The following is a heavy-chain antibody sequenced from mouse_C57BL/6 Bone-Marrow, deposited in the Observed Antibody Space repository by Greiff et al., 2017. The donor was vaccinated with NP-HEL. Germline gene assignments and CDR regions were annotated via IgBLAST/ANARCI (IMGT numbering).Heavy chain of an antibody. V-gene: IGHV1-19*01. CDR3: ARDPDRFAY. J-gene: IGHJ3*01. CDR2: INPYNGGT. Sequence: VQLQQSGPVLVKPGASVKMSCKASGYTFTDYYMNWVKQSHGKSLEWIGVINPYNGGTSYNQKFKGKATLTVDKSSSTAYMELNSLTSEDSAVYYCARDPDRFAYWGQGTLVTVSA. CDR1: GYTFTDYY.